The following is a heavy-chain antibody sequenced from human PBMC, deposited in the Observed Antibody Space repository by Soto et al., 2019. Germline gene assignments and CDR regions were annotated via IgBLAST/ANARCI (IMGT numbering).Heavy chain of an antibody. V-gene: IGHV4-30-2*01. CDR1: GGSISSGGYS. J-gene: IGHJ5*02. CDR2: IYHSGST. CDR3: ARGRVVVAATVDWFDP. D-gene: IGHD2-15*01. Sequence: SETLSLTCAVSGGSISSGGYSWSWIRQPPGKGLEWIGYIYHSGSTYYNPSLKSRVTISVDRSKNQFSLKLSSVTAADTAVYYCARGRVVVAATVDWFDPWGQGTLVTVSS.